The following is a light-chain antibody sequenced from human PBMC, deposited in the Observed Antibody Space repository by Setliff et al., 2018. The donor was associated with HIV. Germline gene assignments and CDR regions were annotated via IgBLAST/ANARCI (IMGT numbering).Light chain of an antibody. CDR1: SSGVGSYKY. V-gene: IGLV2-14*03. CDR2: DVS. CDR3: SSYTSTNTLV. Sequence: QSVLTQPASVSGSPGQSIAISCTGTSSGVGSYKYVSWYQQHPGKAPKLMIYDVSNRPSGVSNRFSGSKSGNTASLTISGLQAEDEADYYCSSYTSTNTLVFGGGTKVTVL. J-gene: IGLJ3*02.